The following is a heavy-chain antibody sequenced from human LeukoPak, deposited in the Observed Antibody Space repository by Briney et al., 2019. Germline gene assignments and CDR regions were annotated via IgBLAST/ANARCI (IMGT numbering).Heavy chain of an antibody. CDR2: INHSGST. D-gene: IGHD6-19*01. Sequence: PSETLSLTCTVSGGSISSYYWSWIRQPPGKGLEWIGEINHSGSTNYNPSLKSRVTISVDTSKNQFSLKLSSVTAADTAVYYCAREPKTVAGTTIDYWGQGTLVTVSS. J-gene: IGHJ4*02. CDR1: GGSISSYY. CDR3: AREPKTVAGTTIDY. V-gene: IGHV4-34*01.